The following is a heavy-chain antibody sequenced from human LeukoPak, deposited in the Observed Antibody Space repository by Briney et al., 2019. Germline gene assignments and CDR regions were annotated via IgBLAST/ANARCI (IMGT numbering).Heavy chain of an antibody. CDR3: ARDDWQAFFDC. CDR1: GFIFSKYD. Sequence: GGSLRLSCAASGFIFSKYDMNWVRQAPGKGLEWVSYISSSSSTIYYADSVKGRFTISRDNTKNSLYLQMDSLRAEDTALYYCARDDWQAFFDCWGQGTLVTVSS. D-gene: IGHD3-9*01. CDR2: ISSSSSTI. J-gene: IGHJ4*02. V-gene: IGHV3-48*04.